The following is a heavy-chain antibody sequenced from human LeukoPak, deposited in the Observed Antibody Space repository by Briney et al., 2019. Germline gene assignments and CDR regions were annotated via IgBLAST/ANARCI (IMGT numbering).Heavy chain of an antibody. D-gene: IGHD4-11*01. Sequence: HPGGSLRLSCAASGFTFSNYWMHWVRQDPEKGLALVARISTDGSTTSYADSVKGRFTISRDNAKNTVYLQMNSLRAEDTAVYYCAKDNSPGWFGPWGQGTLVTVSS. J-gene: IGHJ5*02. CDR3: AKDNSPGWFGP. CDR2: ISTDGSTT. CDR1: GFTFSNYW. V-gene: IGHV3-74*01.